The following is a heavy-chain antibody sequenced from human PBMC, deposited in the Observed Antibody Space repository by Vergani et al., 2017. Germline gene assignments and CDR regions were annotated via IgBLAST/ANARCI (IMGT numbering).Heavy chain of an antibody. V-gene: IGHV4-38-2*02. D-gene: IGHD3-10*01. J-gene: IGHJ6*03. Sequence: QVQLLESGPGLLKPSETLSLTCSVSGYSISRGYYWGWIRQPPGKGLEWIATVFHSGSAYYNPSLRRRVTISVETSKNQFSLRLTTLTAADTAVYYCARASTLYYYGSGSPYYYYMDVWGKXP. CDR2: VFHSGSA. CDR1: GYSISRGYY. CDR3: ARASTLYYYGSGSPYYYYMDV.